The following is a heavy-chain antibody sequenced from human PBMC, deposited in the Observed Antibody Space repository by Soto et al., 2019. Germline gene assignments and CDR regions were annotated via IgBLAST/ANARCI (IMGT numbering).Heavy chain of an antibody. Sequence: KPSETLSLTCAVYGGSFSGYYWSWIRQPPGKGLEWIGEINHSGSTNYNPSLKSRVTISVDTSKNQFSLKLSSVTAADTAVYYCARAELAAATLDYWGQGTLVTVS. CDR3: ARAELAAATLDY. CDR1: GGSFSGYY. CDR2: INHSGST. V-gene: IGHV4-34*01. D-gene: IGHD6-13*01. J-gene: IGHJ4*02.